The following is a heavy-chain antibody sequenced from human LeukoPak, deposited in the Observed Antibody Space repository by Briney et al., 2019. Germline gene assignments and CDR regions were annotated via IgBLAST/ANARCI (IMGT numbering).Heavy chain of an antibody. V-gene: IGHV3-48*04. CDR2: ISSSSSTI. Sequence: GGSLRLSCAASGFTFSSYSMNWVRQAPGKGLEWVSYISSSSSTIYYADSVKGRFTISRDNAKNSLYLQMNSLRAEDTAVYYCARDGRGYYGSGYPGGYWGQGTLVTVSS. D-gene: IGHD3-10*01. CDR1: GFTFSSYS. CDR3: ARDGRGYYGSGYPGGY. J-gene: IGHJ4*02.